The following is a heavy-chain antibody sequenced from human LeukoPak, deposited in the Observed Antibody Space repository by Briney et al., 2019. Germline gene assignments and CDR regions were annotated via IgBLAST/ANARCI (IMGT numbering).Heavy chain of an antibody. D-gene: IGHD3-22*01. CDR2: IYTSGST. CDR3: ARVGYDSSGYSSGAFDI. Sequence: SETLSLTCTVSGGSISSYYWSWIRQPAGKGLEWIGRIYTSGSTNYNPSLKSRVTMSVDTSKNQFSLKLTSVTAADTAVYYCARVGYDSSGYSSGAFDIWGQGTMVTVSS. V-gene: IGHV4-4*07. J-gene: IGHJ3*02. CDR1: GGSISSYY.